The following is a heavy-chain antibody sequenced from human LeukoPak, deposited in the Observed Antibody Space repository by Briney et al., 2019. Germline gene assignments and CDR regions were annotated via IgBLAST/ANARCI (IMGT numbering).Heavy chain of an antibody. V-gene: IGHV1-18*01. CDR2: ISAYNGNT. Sequence: ASVKVSCKASGYTFTSYGISWVRQAPGQGLEWMGWISAYNGNTNYAQKLQGRVTMTTDTSASTAYMELSSLRSEDTAVYYCARGTQNLYGDLLYYFDYWGQGTLVTVSS. D-gene: IGHD4-17*01. CDR3: ARGTQNLYGDLLYYFDY. CDR1: GYTFTSYG. J-gene: IGHJ4*02.